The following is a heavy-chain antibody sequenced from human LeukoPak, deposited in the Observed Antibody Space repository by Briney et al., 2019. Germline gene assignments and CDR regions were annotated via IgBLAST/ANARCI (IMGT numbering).Heavy chain of an antibody. CDR1: GFTFTSSA. CDR3: AAARRDGYNVDY. Sequence: ASVKVSCKASGFTFTSSAVQWVRRARGQRLERIGWIVVGSGNTNYAQKFQERVTITRDMSTSTAYMELSSLRSEDTAVYYCAAARRDGYNVDYWGQGTLVTVSS. V-gene: IGHV1-58*01. J-gene: IGHJ4*02. CDR2: IVVGSGNT. D-gene: IGHD5-24*01.